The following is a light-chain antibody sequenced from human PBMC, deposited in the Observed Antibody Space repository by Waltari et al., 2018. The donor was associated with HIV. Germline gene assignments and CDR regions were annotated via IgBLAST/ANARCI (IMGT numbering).Light chain of an antibody. J-gene: IGKJ1*01. CDR2: KAS. V-gene: IGKV1-5*03. CDR1: QNINKY. Sequence: DIQMTQSPSTLSASVGDRVTLTCRASQNINKYLAWYQQKPGKAPNLLIYKASSLESGVPSRFSGSGSGTDFTLTISRLEPEDFAVYYCQQYGSSPLWTFGQGTKVEIK. CDR3: QQYGSSPLWT.